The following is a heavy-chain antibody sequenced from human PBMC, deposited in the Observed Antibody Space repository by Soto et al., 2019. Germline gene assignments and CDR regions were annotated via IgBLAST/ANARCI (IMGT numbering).Heavy chain of an antibody. D-gene: IGHD1-7*01. V-gene: IGHV5-10-1*01. Sequence: PGESLKISCKGSGYSFTSYWISWVRQMPGKGLEWMGRIDPSDSYTNYSPSFQGHVTISADKSISTAYLQWSSLKASDTAMYYCARHSITGTTNYGMDVWGQGTTVTVSS. CDR1: GYSFTSYW. J-gene: IGHJ6*02. CDR3: ARHSITGTTNYGMDV. CDR2: IDPSDSYT.